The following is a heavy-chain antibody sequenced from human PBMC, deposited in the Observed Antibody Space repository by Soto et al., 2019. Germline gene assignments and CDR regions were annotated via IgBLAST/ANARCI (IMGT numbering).Heavy chain of an antibody. V-gene: IGHV3-7*01. J-gene: IGHJ4*02. CDR1: GFTFSSYW. Sequence: GGSLRLSCAASGFTFSSYWMSWVRQAPGKGLEWVANIRQVGSAKYYVDSVKGRFTISRDNAKNSLYLQMNSLRAEDTAVYYCARRRFLDIYFDYWGQGTLVTVSS. CDR3: ARRRFLDIYFDY. CDR2: IRQVGSAK. D-gene: IGHD3-3*01.